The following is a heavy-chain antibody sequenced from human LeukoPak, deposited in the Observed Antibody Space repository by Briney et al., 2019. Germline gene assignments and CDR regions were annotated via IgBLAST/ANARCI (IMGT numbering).Heavy chain of an antibody. Sequence: SVKVSCKASGGTFSSYAISWVRQAPGQGLEWMGGIIPIFGTANYAQKFQGRVTITADESTSTAYMELSSLRSEDTAVYYCARAHYDILTGYYRARDYYYYYMDVWGKGTTVTISS. CDR1: GGTFSSYA. CDR2: IIPIFGTA. D-gene: IGHD3-9*01. CDR3: ARAHYDILTGYYRARDYYYYYMDV. V-gene: IGHV1-69*13. J-gene: IGHJ6*03.